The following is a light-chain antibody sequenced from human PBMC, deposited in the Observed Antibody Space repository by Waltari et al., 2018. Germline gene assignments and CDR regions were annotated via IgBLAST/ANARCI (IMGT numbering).Light chain of an antibody. CDR2: EID. CDR1: SSDFGGYNY. J-gene: IGLJ3*02. V-gene: IGLV2-8*01. Sequence: QSALTQFPSASGSPGQSVTISCTGTSSDFGGYNYVPWYQHHPGKAPKLMIYEIDKRPSGVPDRFSGSMSGNTASLTVSGLQAEDEADYYCSSYIGTNNWVFGGGTKLTVL. CDR3: SSYIGTNNWV.